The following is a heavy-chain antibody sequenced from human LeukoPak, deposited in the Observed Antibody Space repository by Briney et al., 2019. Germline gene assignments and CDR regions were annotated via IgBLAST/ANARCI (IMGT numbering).Heavy chain of an antibody. CDR1: GFTFRDSA. Sequence: GGSLRLSCAASGFTFRDSAMSWVRQAPGKGLEWVSLISFSGDNTYYTDSVKGRFTISRDNSKDTLYLQMNSLRAEDTAIYYCAREVGSSRAFDIWGQGTMVTVSS. J-gene: IGHJ3*02. CDR2: ISFSGDNT. D-gene: IGHD3-10*01. V-gene: IGHV3-23*01. CDR3: AREVGSSRAFDI.